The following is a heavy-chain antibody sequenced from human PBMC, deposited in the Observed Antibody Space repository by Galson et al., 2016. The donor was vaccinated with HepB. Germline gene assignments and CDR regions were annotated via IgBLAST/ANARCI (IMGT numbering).Heavy chain of an antibody. CDR3: ARDSSSGLRTFDV. D-gene: IGHD4-17*01. J-gene: IGHJ3*01. Sequence: TLSLTCTVSGGSISSGGYYWSWIRQHPGKGLEWIGHIYYSGSTYYNPSLRSRVTISADTSKNQFSLKLSSVTAPDTAVYYCARDSSSGLRTFDVWGQGRMVTVSS. V-gene: IGHV4-31*03. CDR2: IYYSGST. CDR1: GGSISSGGYY.